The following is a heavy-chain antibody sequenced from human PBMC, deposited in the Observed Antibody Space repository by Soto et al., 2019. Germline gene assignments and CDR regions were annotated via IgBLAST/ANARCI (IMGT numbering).Heavy chain of an antibody. CDR1: GFTFSRNG. CDR2: VSYDGTKK. CDR3: ARWVGGSMSDNSGKYDS. D-gene: IGHD3-22*01. V-gene: IGHV3-30*03. J-gene: IGHJ5*01. Sequence: QVQLVESGGGVVQPGTSLRLTCAGSGFTFSRNGMHWVRQAPGKGLEWVALVSYDGTKKYYVDSVKGRFTISRDKSENTTYLQMNSLRAADTAVCDCARWVGGSMSDNSGKYDSWGQGTRVTVSS.